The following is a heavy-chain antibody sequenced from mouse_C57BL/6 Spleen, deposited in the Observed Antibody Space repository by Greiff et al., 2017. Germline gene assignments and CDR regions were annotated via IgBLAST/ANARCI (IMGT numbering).Heavy chain of an antibody. CDR2: ISYDGSN. V-gene: IGHV3-6*01. CDR1: GYSITSGYY. CDR3: AREGIYDGYYYFDY. J-gene: IGHJ2*01. D-gene: IGHD2-3*01. Sequence: ESGPGLVKPSQSLSLTCSVTGYSITSGYYWNWIRQFPGNKLEWMGYISYDGSNNYNPSLKNRISITRDTSKNQFFLKLNSVTTEDTATYYCAREGIYDGYYYFDYWGQGTTLTVSS.